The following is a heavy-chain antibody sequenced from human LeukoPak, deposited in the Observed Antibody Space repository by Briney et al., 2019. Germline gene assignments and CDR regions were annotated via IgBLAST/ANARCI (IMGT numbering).Heavy chain of an antibody. CDR3: ARDFRYCSSTSCYGGWFDP. D-gene: IGHD2-2*01. CDR1: GFTFSDYY. J-gene: IGHJ5*02. CDR2: ISSSSSYT. V-gene: IGHV3-11*06. Sequence: GGSLRLSCAASGFTFSDYYMSWIRQAPGKGLEWGSYISSSSSYTNYADSVKGRFTISRDNAKNSLYLQMNSLRAEDTAVYYCARDFRYCSSTSCYGGWFDPWGQGTLVTVSS.